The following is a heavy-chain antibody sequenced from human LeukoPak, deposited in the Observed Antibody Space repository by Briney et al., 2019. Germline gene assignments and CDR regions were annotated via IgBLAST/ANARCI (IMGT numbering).Heavy chain of an antibody. J-gene: IGHJ6*02. Sequence: SETLSLTCTVSGGSISSYYWSWIRQPPGKGLEWIGYIYHSGSTYYNPSLKSRVTISVDRSKNQFSLKLSSVTAADTAVYYCASIWKRRGLDVWGQGATVTVSS. CDR1: GGSISSYY. D-gene: IGHD1-1*01. CDR3: ASIWKRRGLDV. CDR2: IYHSGST. V-gene: IGHV4-59*12.